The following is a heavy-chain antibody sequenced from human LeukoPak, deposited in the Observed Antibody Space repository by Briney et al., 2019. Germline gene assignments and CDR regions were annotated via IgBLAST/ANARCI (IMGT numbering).Heavy chain of an antibody. CDR2: IYPGDSDT. CDR1: GYSFTSYW. CDR3: ATSESQTKFDY. J-gene: IGHJ4*02. D-gene: IGHD1/OR15-1a*01. V-gene: IGHV5-51*01. Sequence: GESLKISCKGSGYSFTSYWIGWVRQMPGKGLEWMGIIYPGDSDTRYSPSFQGQVTISADKSIRTAYPQWSSLEASDTAMYYCATSESQTKFDYWGQGTLVTASS.